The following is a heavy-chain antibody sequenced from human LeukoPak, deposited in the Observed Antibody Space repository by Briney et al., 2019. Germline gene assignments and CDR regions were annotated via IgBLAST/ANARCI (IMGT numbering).Heavy chain of an antibody. D-gene: IGHD5/OR15-5a*01. CDR1: GFTFSSYA. V-gene: IGHV3-48*01. J-gene: IGHJ4*01. Sequence: GGSLRLSCAASGFTFSSYAMSWVRQAPGKGLEWIAHITGPSSSNKIYYADSVKGRFTISRDNVKGALYLQMSSLRAEDTAVYYCARVNSVNLSDYWGPGTLVTVSS. CDR3: ARVNSVNLSDY. CDR2: ITGPSSSNKI.